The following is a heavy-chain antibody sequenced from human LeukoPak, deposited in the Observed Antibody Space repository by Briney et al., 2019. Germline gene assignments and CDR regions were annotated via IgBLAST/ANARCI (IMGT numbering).Heavy chain of an antibody. CDR3: ARDRGYFDY. J-gene: IGHJ4*02. CDR1: GFPFSSYA. D-gene: IGHD3-10*01. CDR2: MWYDGSNK. Sequence: PGGSLRLTCAASGFPFSSYAMHWVRQAPGKGLEWVAVMWYDGSNKYYADSVKGRFTISRDNSKNTLYLQMNSLRAEDTAVYYCARDRGYFDYWGQGTLVTVSS. V-gene: IGHV3-33*01.